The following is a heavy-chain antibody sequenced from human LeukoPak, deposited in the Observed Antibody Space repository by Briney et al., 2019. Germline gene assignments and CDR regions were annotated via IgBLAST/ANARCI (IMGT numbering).Heavy chain of an antibody. J-gene: IGHJ3*02. V-gene: IGHV3-15*01. CDR2: IKSKTDGGTT. D-gene: IGHD3-22*01. Sequence: PGGSLRLSCAASGFTFSNAWMSWVRQAPGKGLEWVGRIKSKTDGGTTDYAAPVKGRFTISRDDSKNTLYLQMNSLKTEDTAVYYCTTPPYDSSGYYYTGGAFDIWGQGTMVTVSS. CDR3: TTPPYDSSGYYYTGGAFDI. CDR1: GFTFSNAW.